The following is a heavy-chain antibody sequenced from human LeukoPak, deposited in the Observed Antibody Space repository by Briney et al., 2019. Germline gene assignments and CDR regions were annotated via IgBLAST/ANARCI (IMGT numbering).Heavy chain of an antibody. CDR1: GGSISSYY. J-gene: IGHJ3*02. D-gene: IGHD4-11*01. CDR2: IFTSGST. Sequence: SETLSLNCTVSGGSISSYYWSWIRQPAGKGLEWIGRIFTSGSTNYNASLKSRVTMSVDTSKNQFSLKLRSVTAAGTAVYYCARAPVTVKDSFDIWGQGTMVTVAS. CDR3: ARAPVTVKDSFDI. V-gene: IGHV4-4*07.